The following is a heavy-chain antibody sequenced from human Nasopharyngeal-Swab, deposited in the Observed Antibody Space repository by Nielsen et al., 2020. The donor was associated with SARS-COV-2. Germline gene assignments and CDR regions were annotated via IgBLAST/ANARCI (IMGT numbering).Heavy chain of an antibody. CDR2: ISHDGSRK. D-gene: IGHD6-6*01. V-gene: IGHV3-30*04. J-gene: IGHJ4*02. CDR3: ARRGSSDPFDS. Sequence: GESLKISCAASGFTFTTYALHWVRQAPGKGLEWVAVISHDGSRKYYADSVKGRFTISRDNSKNTLYLQMKSLRAEDTAVYYCARRGSSDPFDSWGQGTLVTVSS. CDR1: GFTFTTYA.